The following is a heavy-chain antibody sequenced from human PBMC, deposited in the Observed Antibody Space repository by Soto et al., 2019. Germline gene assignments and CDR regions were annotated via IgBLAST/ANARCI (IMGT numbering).Heavy chain of an antibody. V-gene: IGHV4-30-2*06. CDR2: ISHLENT. D-gene: IGHD5-12*01. CDR1: GASISYGGFS. J-gene: IGHJ4*02. CDR3: ARGGGYDSFDY. Sequence: SETLSLTCTVSGASISYGGFSWSWIRQSPGKGLEWIGYISHLENTYLHPSFKSRLTMSIDRTRNQFSLKLSSVTAADMAVYYCARGGGYDSFDYWGQGVLVTVPQ.